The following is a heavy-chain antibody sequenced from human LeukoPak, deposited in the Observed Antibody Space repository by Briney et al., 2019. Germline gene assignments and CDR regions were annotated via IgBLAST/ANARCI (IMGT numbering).Heavy chain of an antibody. J-gene: IGHJ3*02. CDR3: ARSGGNYYSI. CDR1: GYRFTSYW. CDR2: IYPGDSDT. D-gene: IGHD1-26*01. V-gene: IGHV5-51*01. Sequence: GESLKISCKGSGYRFTSYWIGWVRQMPGKGLEWMGIIYPGDSDTIYSPSFQGQVTIPADKSTSTANLQWSSLKASDTAMYYCARSGGNYYSIWGQGTMVTVSS.